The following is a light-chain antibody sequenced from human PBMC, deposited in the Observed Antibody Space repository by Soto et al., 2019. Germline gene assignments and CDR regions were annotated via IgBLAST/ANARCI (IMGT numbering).Light chain of an antibody. V-gene: IGLV3-21*04. Sequence: SSELAQPPSVSVAPGKTARITCGGNNIGSKSVHWYQQKPGQAPVVVIYYNSDRPSGIPERFSGSNSGNTATLTISSVEAEDEADYHCQVWDSSSDLVVFGGGTKLTVL. CDR2: YNS. CDR3: QVWDSSSDLVV. CDR1: NIGSKS. J-gene: IGLJ2*01.